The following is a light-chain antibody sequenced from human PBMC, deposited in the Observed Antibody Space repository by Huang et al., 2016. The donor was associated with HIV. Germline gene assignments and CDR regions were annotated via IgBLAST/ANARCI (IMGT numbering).Light chain of an antibody. J-gene: IGKJ2*01. Sequence: MMSQSPATLAASPGGRVTLSCGASQSVNTNLAWYQQKPGQPPRLLIYAASTRATGVPARFAGSGSGTEFTLTIDSLQSDDFAVYYCQQYNKWPPEYTFGQGTRLEIK. CDR1: QSVNTN. CDR2: AAS. V-gene: IGKV3-15*01. CDR3: QQYNKWPPEYT.